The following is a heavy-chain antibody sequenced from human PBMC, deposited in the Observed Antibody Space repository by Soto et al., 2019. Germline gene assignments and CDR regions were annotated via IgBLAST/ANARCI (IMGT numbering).Heavy chain of an antibody. CDR3: AKARYGGFTY. Sequence: EVRLLESGGGLVQPGGSLRLSCAASGFTFSVYAMSWVRQAPGKGLEWVSGISGSGDSTHYADSVKGRFTVSRDNSKSTLYLQTNSLRAEDTAISYCAKARYGGFTYWGQGTLVTVSS. CDR2: ISGSGDST. J-gene: IGHJ4*02. D-gene: IGHD5-18*01. CDR1: GFTFSVYA. V-gene: IGHV3-23*01.